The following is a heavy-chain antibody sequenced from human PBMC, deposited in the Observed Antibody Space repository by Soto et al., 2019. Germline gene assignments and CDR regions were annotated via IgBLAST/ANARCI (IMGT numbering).Heavy chain of an antibody. CDR3: ARGAVEYYYYGMDV. D-gene: IGHD6-19*01. V-gene: IGHV4-4*02. Sequence: PSETVSLTCAVSGGSISSSNWWSWVRQPPGKGLEWIGEIYHSGSTNYNPSLKSRVTISVDKSKNQFSLKLSSVTAADTAVYYCARGAVEYYYYGMDVWGQGTTVTVSS. J-gene: IGHJ6*02. CDR1: GGSISSSNW. CDR2: IYHSGST.